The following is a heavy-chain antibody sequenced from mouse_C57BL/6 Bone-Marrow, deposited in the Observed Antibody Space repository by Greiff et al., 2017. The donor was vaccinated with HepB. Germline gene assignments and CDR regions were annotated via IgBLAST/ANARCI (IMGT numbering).Heavy chain of an antibody. CDR2: IYPRSGNT. Sequence: QVQLKESGAELARPGASVKLSCKASGYTFTSYGISWVKQRTGQGLEWIGEIYPRSGNTYYNEKFKGKATLTADKSSSTAYMELRSLTSEDSAVYFCARAGVYYDYDEGYYYAMDYWGQGTSVTVSS. J-gene: IGHJ4*01. CDR1: GYTFTSYG. D-gene: IGHD2-4*01. V-gene: IGHV1-81*01. CDR3: ARAGVYYDYDEGYYYAMDY.